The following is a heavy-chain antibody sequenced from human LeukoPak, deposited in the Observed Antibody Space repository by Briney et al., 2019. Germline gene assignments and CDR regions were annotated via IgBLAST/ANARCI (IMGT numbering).Heavy chain of an antibody. Sequence: GGTLRLSCAASGFTFSNYGMNWVRQAPGKGLEWVSGIGPSGTNTYYADSVKGRFTISRDNSKSTLYLQMNSLRAEDTAVYYCARGGSYLSAFDIWGQGTMVTVSS. CDR1: GFTFSNYG. V-gene: IGHV3-23*01. D-gene: IGHD1-26*01. J-gene: IGHJ3*02. CDR2: IGPSGTNT. CDR3: ARGGSYLSAFDI.